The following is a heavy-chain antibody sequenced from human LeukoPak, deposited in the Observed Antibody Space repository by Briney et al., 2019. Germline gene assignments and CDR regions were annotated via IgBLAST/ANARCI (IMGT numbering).Heavy chain of an antibody. CDR3: ARGVVAAPQTFDY. D-gene: IGHD2-15*01. CDR2: MYYVGST. Sequence: PSETLSLTCTVSGGSISSSSYYWGWIRQPPGKGLEWIGSMYYVGSTYYNPSLKSRVTISVDTSKNQFSLKLSSATAADTAVYYCARGVVAAPQTFDYWGQGTLVAVSS. V-gene: IGHV4-39*07. J-gene: IGHJ4*02. CDR1: GGSISSSSYY.